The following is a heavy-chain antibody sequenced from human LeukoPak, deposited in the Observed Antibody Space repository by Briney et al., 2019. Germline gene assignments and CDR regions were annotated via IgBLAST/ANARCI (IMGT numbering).Heavy chain of an antibody. Sequence: GGSLRLSCAASGFTFSSYGMHWVRQAPGKGLEWVAFIRYDGSNKYYADSVKGRFTISRDNSKNTLYLQMNSLRAEDTAVYYCAKDHVYYGSGSPFIAYWGQGTLVTVSS. CDR3: AKDHVYYGSGSPFIAY. D-gene: IGHD3-10*01. CDR2: IRYDGSNK. CDR1: GFTFSSYG. J-gene: IGHJ4*02. V-gene: IGHV3-30*02.